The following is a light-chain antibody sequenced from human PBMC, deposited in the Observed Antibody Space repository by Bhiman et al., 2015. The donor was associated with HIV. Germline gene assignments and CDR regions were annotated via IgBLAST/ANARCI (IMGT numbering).Light chain of an antibody. Sequence: QSALTQPPSASGSPGQSVIISCTGTSSDVGGYNYVSWYQQHPGKAPKLMIYDVSNRPSGVSNRFSGSKSGNTASLTISGLQAEDESDYYCSSYTSSNTLVFGTGTKVTVL. CDR2: DVS. J-gene: IGLJ1*01. CDR1: SSDVGGYNY. V-gene: IGLV2-14*03. CDR3: SSYTSSNTLV.